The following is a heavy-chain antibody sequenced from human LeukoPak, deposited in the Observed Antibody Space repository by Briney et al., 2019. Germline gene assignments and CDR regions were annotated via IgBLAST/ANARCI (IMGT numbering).Heavy chain of an antibody. Sequence: ASVKVSCKASGYTFTSYGISWVRQAPGQGLEWMGWISAYNGNTNYAQKLQGRVTMTTDTSTGTAYMELRSLRSDDTAVYYCARDESPYYDFWSGCCHFDYWGQGTLVTVSS. CDR2: ISAYNGNT. CDR3: ARDESPYYDFWSGCCHFDY. D-gene: IGHD3-3*01. CDR1: GYTFTSYG. V-gene: IGHV1-18*01. J-gene: IGHJ4*02.